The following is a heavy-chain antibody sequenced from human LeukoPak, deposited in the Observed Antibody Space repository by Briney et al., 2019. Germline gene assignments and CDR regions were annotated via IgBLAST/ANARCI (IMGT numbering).Heavy chain of an antibody. V-gene: IGHV3-23*01. Sequence: PGGSLRLSCAASGFTFSSYWMSWVRQAPGKGLEWASAISSNGGGTYYADSVKGRFTISRDNSKNTLYLQMNSLRAEDTAVYYCAKDPPTVIAYYFDYWGQGTLVTVSS. D-gene: IGHD4-17*01. CDR3: AKDPPTVIAYYFDY. CDR1: GFTFSSYW. J-gene: IGHJ4*02. CDR2: ISSNGGGT.